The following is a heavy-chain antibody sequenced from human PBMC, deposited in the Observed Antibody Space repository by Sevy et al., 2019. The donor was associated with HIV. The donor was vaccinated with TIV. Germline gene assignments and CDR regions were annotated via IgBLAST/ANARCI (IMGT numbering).Heavy chain of an antibody. D-gene: IGHD1-1*01. J-gene: IGHJ4*02. CDR1: GFTFRSSG. Sequence: GGSLRLSCPASGFTFRSSGIHWVRQAPGKGLEWVAVITYDGGHKFYLDSVKGRFTISRDNSKNTVFLQMNSLKTEDTAIYYCANTPGEEQDYWGQGTLVTVSS. CDR2: ITYDGGHK. V-gene: IGHV3-30*18. CDR3: ANTPGEEQDY.